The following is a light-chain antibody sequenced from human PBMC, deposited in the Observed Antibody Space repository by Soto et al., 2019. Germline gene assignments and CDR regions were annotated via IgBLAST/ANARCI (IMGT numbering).Light chain of an antibody. CDR3: QQYDTSPPSWT. Sequence: EIVMTQSPATLSVSPGERATLSCRASQSVSSNLAWYQQKPGQAPRLLIYGASTRASGIPASFSGSGSGTEFTLTISSLQSEDFAVYYCQQYDTSPPSWTFGQGTTVEVK. CDR2: GAS. J-gene: IGKJ1*01. CDR1: QSVSSN. V-gene: IGKV3-15*01.